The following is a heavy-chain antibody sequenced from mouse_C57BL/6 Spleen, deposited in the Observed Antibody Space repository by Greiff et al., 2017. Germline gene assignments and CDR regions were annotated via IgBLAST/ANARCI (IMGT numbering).Heavy chain of an antibody. CDR2: ISDGGSYT. J-gene: IGHJ2*01. CDR1: GFTFSSYA. V-gene: IGHV5-4*01. Sequence: EVKLMESGGGLVKPGGSLKLSCAASGFTFSSYAMSWVRQTPEKRLEWVATISDGGSYTYYPDNVKGRFTISRDNAKNNRYLQMSHLKSEDTAMYYCARDENFDYWGQGTTLTVSS. CDR3: ARDENFDY.